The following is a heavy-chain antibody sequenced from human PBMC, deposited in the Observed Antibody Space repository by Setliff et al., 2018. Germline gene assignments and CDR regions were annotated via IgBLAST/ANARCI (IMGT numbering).Heavy chain of an antibody. CDR1: GGSISGYY. Sequence: KASETLSLTCNVSGGSISGYYWSWIRQPPGKGLEWIGNIYSSGSIKYNPSLRSRVTISVDTVKNQFSLRLSSLTAADTAVYYCARAPDSGTYYNHYPYYNDVWGKGTKVTVSS. V-gene: IGHV4-59*08. CDR2: IYSSGSI. J-gene: IGHJ6*03. D-gene: IGHD1-26*01. CDR3: ARAPDSGTYYNHYPYYNDV.